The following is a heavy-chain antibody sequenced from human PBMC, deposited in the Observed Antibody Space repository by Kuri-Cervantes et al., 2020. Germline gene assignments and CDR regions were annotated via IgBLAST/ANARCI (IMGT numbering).Heavy chain of an antibody. CDR2: MNPKSGNT. CDR3: ATNRGIAVAGSPEFDY. Sequence: ASVKVSCKASGYTFTSYYMHWVRQATGQGLEWMGWMNPKSGNTGYAQKFQGRVTMTRNTSISTAYMELSSLRSEDTAVYYCATNRGIAVAGSPEFDYWGQGTLVTVSS. CDR1: GYTFTSYY. V-gene: IGHV1-8*02. D-gene: IGHD6-19*01. J-gene: IGHJ4*02.